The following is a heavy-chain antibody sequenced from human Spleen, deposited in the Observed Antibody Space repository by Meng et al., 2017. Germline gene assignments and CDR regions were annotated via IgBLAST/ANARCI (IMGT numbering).Heavy chain of an antibody. V-gene: IGHV3-21*01. D-gene: IGHD1-26*01. CDR1: GFTFSSYA. J-gene: IGHJ4*02. CDR3: ARGSRVGATSPLDY. CDR2: ISSSGGYI. Sequence: GGSLRLSCAASGFTFSSYAMSWVRQAPGKGLEWVSSISSSGGYIYYADSVKGRFTISRDNAKNSLYLQMNSLRAEDTAVYYCARGSRVGATSPLDYWGQGTLVTVSS.